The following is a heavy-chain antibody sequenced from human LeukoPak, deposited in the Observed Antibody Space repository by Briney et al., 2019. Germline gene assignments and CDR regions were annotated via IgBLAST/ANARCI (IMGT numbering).Heavy chain of an antibody. J-gene: IGHJ6*03. CDR3: ARDYTDYYDSSGYLRDYYYYYYMDV. V-gene: IGHV1-18*01. CDR1: GYTLTSYG. D-gene: IGHD3-22*01. Sequence: ASVKVSCKASGYTLTSYGISWVRQAPGQGLEWMGWISAYNGNTNYAQKLQGRVTMTTDTSTSTAYMELRSLRSDDTAVYYCARDYTDYYDSSGYLRDYYYYYYMDVWGKGTTVTVSS. CDR2: ISAYNGNT.